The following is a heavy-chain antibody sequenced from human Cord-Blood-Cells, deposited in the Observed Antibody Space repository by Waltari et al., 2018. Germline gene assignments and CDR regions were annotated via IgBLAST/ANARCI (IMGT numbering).Heavy chain of an antibody. CDR3: ARSTPGLAHPSYWYFDL. J-gene: IGHJ2*01. V-gene: IGHV6-1*01. CDR1: AYSVSSNTPA. D-gene: IGHD2-15*01. CDR2: TYYGSKWYN. Sequence: QVQLQQSGPGLVKPSQTLQLTCAISAYSVSSNTPAWNWITHSPPRDLEWLGRTYYGSKWYNDYAVAVKSRITIIPDTSKNQFSLQLNSVTPEDTAVYYCARSTPGLAHPSYWYFDLWGRGTLVTVSS.